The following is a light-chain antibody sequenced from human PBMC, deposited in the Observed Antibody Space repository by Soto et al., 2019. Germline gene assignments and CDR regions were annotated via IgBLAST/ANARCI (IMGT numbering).Light chain of an antibody. CDR2: QVT. Sequence: QSALTQPASVSGSPGQSITISCTGTSRDVGAYDYVSWYQHHPGKAPKLLIYQVTYRASGVSTRFAGSKSGNTASLTISGLQAEDEADYYCSSNTAKFTYVFGTGTKLTVL. J-gene: IGLJ1*01. CDR1: SRDVGAYDY. CDR3: SSNTAKFTYV. V-gene: IGLV2-14*01.